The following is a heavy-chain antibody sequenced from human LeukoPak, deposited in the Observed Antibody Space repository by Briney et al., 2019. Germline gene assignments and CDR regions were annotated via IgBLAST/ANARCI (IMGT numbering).Heavy chain of an antibody. D-gene: IGHD3-3*01. CDR3: VRGGPDFWSGDIDGMDV. J-gene: IGHJ6*02. Sequence: GASVKVSCKASGYTFTGYYMHWVRQAPGQGLEWMGWISPNSGGTNYAQKFQGWVTMTRDTSISTAYMELSRPRSDDTAVYYCVRGGPDFWSGDIDGMDVWGQGTTVTVSS. CDR1: GYTFTGYY. V-gene: IGHV1-2*04. CDR2: ISPNSGGT.